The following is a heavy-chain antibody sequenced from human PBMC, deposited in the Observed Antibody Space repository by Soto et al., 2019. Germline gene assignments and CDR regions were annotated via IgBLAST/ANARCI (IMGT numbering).Heavy chain of an antibody. CDR2: ISSSSTI. Sequence: GGSLRLSCAASGFTFSSYSMNWVRQAPGKGLEWVSYISSSSTIYYADSVKGRFTISRDNAKNSLYLQMNSLRAEDTAVYYCLLTDWLFPANWFDPWGQGTLVTVSS. CDR1: GFTFSSYS. D-gene: IGHD3-9*01. CDR3: LLTDWLFPANWFDP. V-gene: IGHV3-48*04. J-gene: IGHJ5*02.